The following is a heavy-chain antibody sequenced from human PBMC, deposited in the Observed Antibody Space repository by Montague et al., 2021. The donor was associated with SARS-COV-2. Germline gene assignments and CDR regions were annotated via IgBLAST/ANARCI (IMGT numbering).Heavy chain of an antibody. CDR1: GGSFNGYY. CDR2: IIHSGSS. Sequence: SETLSLTCAVYGGSFNGYYWTWIRQPPGKGLEWIGEIIHSGSSNYNPSLQNRVTISVDNSKNQISLKLTSVTAADTATYFCARGPDTYFAVLIRVPAAGAIDVWGQGTTVTVSS. D-gene: IGHD3-3*01. V-gene: IGHV4-34*01. CDR3: ARGPDTYFAVLIRVPAAGAIDV. J-gene: IGHJ3*01.